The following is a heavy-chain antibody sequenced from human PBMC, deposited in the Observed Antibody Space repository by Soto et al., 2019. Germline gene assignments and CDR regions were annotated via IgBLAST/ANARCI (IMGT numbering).Heavy chain of an antibody. CDR2: IYHSGST. Sequence: SETLSLTCAVSGYSISSGYYWGWIRQPPGKGLEWIGSIYHSGSTNYNPSLKSRVTISVDTSKNQFSLKLSSVTAADTAVYYCARDAGGPADYWGQGTLVTVSS. V-gene: IGHV4-38-2*02. J-gene: IGHJ4*02. CDR1: GYSISSGYY. CDR3: ARDAGGPADY. D-gene: IGHD2-15*01.